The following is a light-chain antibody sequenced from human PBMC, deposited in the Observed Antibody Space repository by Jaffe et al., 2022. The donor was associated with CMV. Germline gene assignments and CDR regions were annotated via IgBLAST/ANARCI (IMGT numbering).Light chain of an antibody. V-gene: IGKV1-5*03. CDR1: QSISSW. CDR2: KAS. J-gene: IGKJ1*01. Sequence: DIQMTQSPSTLSASVGDRVTITCRASQSISSWLAWYQQKPGKAPKLLIYKASSLESGVPSRFSGSGSGTEFTLTISSLQPDDFATYYCQQFDTFGQGTKVEIK. CDR3: QQFDT.